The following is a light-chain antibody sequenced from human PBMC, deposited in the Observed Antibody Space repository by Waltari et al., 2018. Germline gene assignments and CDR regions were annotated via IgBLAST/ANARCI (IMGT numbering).Light chain of an antibody. CDR2: DVS. CDR1: SSDVGGYNY. CDR3: SSYTSSSTLV. Sequence: QSALTQPASVSGSPGQSITISCTGTSSDVGGYNYVSWYQQHQGKAHKLMIYDVSNRPSGVSNRFSGSKSGNTASRTISGLQAEDEADYYCSSYTSSSTLVFGGGTKLTVL. V-gene: IGLV2-14*03. J-gene: IGLJ2*01.